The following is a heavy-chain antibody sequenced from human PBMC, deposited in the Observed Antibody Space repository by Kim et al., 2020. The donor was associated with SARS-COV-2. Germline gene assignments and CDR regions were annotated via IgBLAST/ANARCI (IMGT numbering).Heavy chain of an antibody. CDR3: ASGLGGDY. D-gene: IGHD7-27*01. V-gene: IGHV3-48*03. J-gene: IGHJ4*02. Sequence: SGSTIYYADSVKGRFTISRDNAKNSLYLQMNSLRAEDTAVYYCASGLGGDYWGQGTLVTVSS. CDR2: SGSTI.